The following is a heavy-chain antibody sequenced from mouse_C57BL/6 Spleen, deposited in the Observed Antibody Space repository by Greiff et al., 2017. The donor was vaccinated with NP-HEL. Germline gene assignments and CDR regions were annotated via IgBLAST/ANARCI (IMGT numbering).Heavy chain of an antibody. Sequence: VHVKQSGPELVKPGASVKISCKASGYSFTDYNMNWVKQSNGKSLEWIGVINPNYGTTSYNQKFKGKATLTVDQSSSTAYMQLNSLTSEDSAVYYCARYRAPGGRFFDYWGQGTTLTVSS. J-gene: IGHJ2*01. CDR3: ARYRAPGGRFFDY. CDR2: INPNYGTT. V-gene: IGHV1-39*01. CDR1: GYSFTDYN. D-gene: IGHD3-1*01.